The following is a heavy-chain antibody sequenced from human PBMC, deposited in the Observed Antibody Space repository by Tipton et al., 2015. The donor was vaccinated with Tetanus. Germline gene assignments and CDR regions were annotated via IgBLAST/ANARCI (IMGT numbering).Heavy chain of an antibody. V-gene: IGHV4-31*03. CDR3: ARVGGMDYDPPEYFQH. D-gene: IGHD3-22*01. Sequence: TLSLTCTVSGGSISSGGYYWSWIRQHPGKGLEWIGYIYYSGSTYYNPSLKSRVTISVDTSKNQFSLKLSSVTAADTAVYYCARVGGMDYDPPEYFQHWGQGTLVTVSS. CDR2: IYYSGST. CDR1: GGSISSGGYY. J-gene: IGHJ1*01.